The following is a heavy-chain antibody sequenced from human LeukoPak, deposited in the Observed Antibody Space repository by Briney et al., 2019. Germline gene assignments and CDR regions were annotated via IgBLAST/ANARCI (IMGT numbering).Heavy chain of an antibody. CDR3: ARVRVTLRGVITNWFDP. CDR1: GYTFTSYG. D-gene: IGHD3-10*01. Sequence: ASVKVSCKASGYTFTSYGISWVRQATGQGLEWMGWMNPNSGNTGYAQKFQGRVTMTRNTSISTAYMELSSLRSEDTAVYYCARVRVTLRGVITNWFDPWGQGTLVTVSS. J-gene: IGHJ5*02. V-gene: IGHV1-8*02. CDR2: MNPNSGNT.